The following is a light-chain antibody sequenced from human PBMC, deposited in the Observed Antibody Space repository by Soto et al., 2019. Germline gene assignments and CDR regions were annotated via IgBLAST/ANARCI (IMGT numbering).Light chain of an antibody. V-gene: IGLV2-14*01. CDR3: SSYTSISTLYL. Sequence: QSVLTQPASVSGSPGQSITISCTGANSDVGGYNYVSWYQQHPGKAPELMIYEVSHRPSGVSNRFSGSKSDDTASLTISGLQAEDEADYYCSSYTSISTLYLFGNGTKLTV. CDR2: EVS. CDR1: NSDVGGYNY. J-gene: IGLJ1*01.